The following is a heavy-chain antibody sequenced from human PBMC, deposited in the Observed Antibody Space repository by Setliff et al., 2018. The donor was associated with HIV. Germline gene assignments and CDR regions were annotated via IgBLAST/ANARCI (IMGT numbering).Heavy chain of an antibody. CDR1: GYSTSSGYY. CDR2: ISHSGST. J-gene: IGHJ4*02. Sequence: SETLSLTCAVSGYSTSSGYYWGWIRQPPGKGLEWIGSISHSGSTYYNPSLKSRVTISVDTSKNQFSLKLSSVTAAATAVYYCARHEITMVRGVTIKAGYSFDYWGQGTLVTVSS. V-gene: IGHV4-38-2*01. CDR3: ARHEITMVRGVTIKAGYSFDY. D-gene: IGHD3-10*01.